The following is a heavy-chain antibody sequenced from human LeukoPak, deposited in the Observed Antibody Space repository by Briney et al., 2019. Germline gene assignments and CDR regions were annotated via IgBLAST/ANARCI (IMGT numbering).Heavy chain of an antibody. Sequence: GRSLRLSCAASGFTFSSYGMHWVRQAPGKGLEWVAVISYDGSNKYYADSVKGRFTISRDNAKNSLYLRMNSLRAEDTAVYYCARHGVQLWLQKDYWGQGTLVTVSS. V-gene: IGHV3-30*03. J-gene: IGHJ4*02. CDR3: ARHGVQLWLQKDY. CDR2: ISYDGSNK. D-gene: IGHD5-18*01. CDR1: GFTFSSYG.